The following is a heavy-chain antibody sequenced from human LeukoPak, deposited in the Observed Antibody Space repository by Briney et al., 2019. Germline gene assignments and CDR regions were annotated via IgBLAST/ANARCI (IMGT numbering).Heavy chain of an antibody. Sequence: GASVKVSCKASGGTFSSYAISWVRQAPGQGLEWMGGIIPIFGTANYAQKFQGRVTITADESTSTAYMELSSLRSEDTAVYYCARVRLLAARPLYYFDYWGQGTLVTVSS. CDR2: IIPIFGTA. V-gene: IGHV1-69*13. CDR1: GGTFSSYA. D-gene: IGHD6-6*01. CDR3: ARVRLLAARPLYYFDY. J-gene: IGHJ4*02.